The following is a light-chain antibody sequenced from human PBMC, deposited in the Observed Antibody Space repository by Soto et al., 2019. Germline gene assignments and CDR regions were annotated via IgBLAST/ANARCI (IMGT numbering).Light chain of an antibody. CDR2: DVS. Sequence: QSVLTQPRSVSGSPGQSVAISCTGSRSDVGGYKYVSWYQQFPGKAPKLIIYDVSRRPSGVPDRFSGSKSGNTASLTISGLQAEDEGDYYCAAWDDSLRGWVFGGGTKLTVL. V-gene: IGLV2-11*01. CDR3: AAWDDSLRGWV. J-gene: IGLJ3*02. CDR1: RSDVGGYKY.